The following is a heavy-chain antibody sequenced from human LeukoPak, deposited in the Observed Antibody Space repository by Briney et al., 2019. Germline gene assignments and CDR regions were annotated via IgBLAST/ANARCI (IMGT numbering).Heavy chain of an antibody. D-gene: IGHD3-3*01. CDR2: ISTSSSYI. Sequence: GGSLRLSCAASGFIFSSFGMHWVRQAPGKGLEWVSSISTSSSYIYYADSVKGRFTISRDNAKNSLYLQMNSLRAEDTAVYYCAREASGSFDYWGQGTLVTVSS. J-gene: IGHJ4*02. V-gene: IGHV3-21*04. CDR3: AREASGSFDY. CDR1: GFIFSSFG.